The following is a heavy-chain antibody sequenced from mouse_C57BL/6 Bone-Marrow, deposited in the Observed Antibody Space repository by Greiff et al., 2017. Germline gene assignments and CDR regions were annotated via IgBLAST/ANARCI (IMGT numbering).Heavy chain of an antibody. V-gene: IGHV1-9*01. J-gene: IGHJ4*01. CDR1: GYTFTGYW. CDR2: ILPGSGST. CDR3: ARLGHYYGSSFYYAMDY. Sequence: QVQLQQSGAELMKPGASVTLSCKATGYTFTGYWIEWVKQRPGHGLEWIGEILPGSGSTNYNEKFKGKATFTADTSSNTAYMQLSSLTTEDSAIYYCARLGHYYGSSFYYAMDYWGQGTSVTVSS. D-gene: IGHD1-1*01.